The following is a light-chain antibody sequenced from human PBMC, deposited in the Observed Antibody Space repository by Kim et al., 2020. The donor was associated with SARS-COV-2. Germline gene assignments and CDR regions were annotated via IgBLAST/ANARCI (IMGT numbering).Light chain of an antibody. CDR1: QSLSSPY. J-gene: IGKJ3*01. V-gene: IGKV3-20*01. CDR3: QQYDRPPVT. CDR2: RAS. Sequence: IVLTQSPGTLSVSPGEKATLSCRASQSLSSPYLAWYQQRHGQAPSLLISRASLRATGVPDRFSGSGSGTDFTLTISRVETEDSAMYYCQQYDRPPVTFGPETKVDIK.